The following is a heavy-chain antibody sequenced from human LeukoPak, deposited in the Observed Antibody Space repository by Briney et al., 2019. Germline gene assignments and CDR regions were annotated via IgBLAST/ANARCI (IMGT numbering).Heavy chain of an antibody. Sequence: PGGSLKLSCAASGFTFSGSAMHWVRQASGKGLEWVGRIRSKANSYATAYAASVKGRFTISRDDSKNTAYLQMNSLKTEDTAVYYCARGIQLWYYFDYWGQGTLVTVSS. CDR1: GFTFSGSA. J-gene: IGHJ4*02. D-gene: IGHD5-18*01. V-gene: IGHV3-73*01. CDR3: ARGIQLWYYFDY. CDR2: IRSKANSYAT.